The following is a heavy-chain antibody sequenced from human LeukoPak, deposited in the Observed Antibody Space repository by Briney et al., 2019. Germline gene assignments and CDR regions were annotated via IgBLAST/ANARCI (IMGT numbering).Heavy chain of an antibody. CDR3: AKHSGSYFIYYVDS. V-gene: IGHV3-23*01. J-gene: IGHJ4*02. CDR1: GFPFSSYG. D-gene: IGHD1-26*01. CDR2: ISSSAYNT. Sequence: GGSLTLSCAASGFPFSSYGMRWVRQAPGKGLEGVSTISSSAYNTYYADSLKSRFTISRDNSVNTLYFQMNSLRAEDTALYYCAKHSGSYFIYYVDSWGQGTLVTVSS.